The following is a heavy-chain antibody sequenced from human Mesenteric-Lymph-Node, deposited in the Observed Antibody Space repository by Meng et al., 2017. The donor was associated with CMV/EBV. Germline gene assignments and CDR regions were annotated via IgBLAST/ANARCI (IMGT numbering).Heavy chain of an antibody. CDR2: ISSSGSTI. Sequence: GESLKISCAASGFTFSSYAMNWVRQAPGKGLEWVSYISSSGSTIYYADSVKGRFTISRDNAKNSLSLQMNSLRAEDTAVYYCARDARYLDTYYYYAMDVWGQGTTVTVSS. CDR3: ARDARYLDTYYYYAMDV. D-gene: IGHD1-26*01. J-gene: IGHJ6*02. CDR1: GFTFSSYA. V-gene: IGHV3-48*04.